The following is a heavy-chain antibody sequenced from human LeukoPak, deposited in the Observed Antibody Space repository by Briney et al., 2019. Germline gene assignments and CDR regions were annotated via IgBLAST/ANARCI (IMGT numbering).Heavy chain of an antibody. V-gene: IGHV4-39*07. CDR1: GGSISSSSYY. CDR3: ARGRVSIAARPAYMDV. D-gene: IGHD6-6*01. Sequence: PSETLSLTCTVSGGSISSSSYYWGWIRQPPGKGLEWIGSIYYSGSTYYNPSLKSRVTISVDTSKNQFSLKLSSVTAADTAVYYCARGRVSIAARPAYMDVWGKGTTVTVSS. J-gene: IGHJ6*03. CDR2: IYYSGST.